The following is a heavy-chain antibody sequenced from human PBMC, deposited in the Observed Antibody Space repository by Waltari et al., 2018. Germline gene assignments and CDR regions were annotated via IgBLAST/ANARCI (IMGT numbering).Heavy chain of an antibody. Sequence: QVQLQESGPGLVKPSETLSLTCTVPGGSISSYYWSWIRQPPGKGLEWIGYIYCSGSTNYNPSLKSRVTISVDTSKNQFSLKLSSVTAADTAVYYCARCPVGDYYYYMDVWGKGTTVTISS. CDR2: IYCSGST. CDR3: ARCPVGDYYYYMDV. D-gene: IGHD4-17*01. V-gene: IGHV4-59*08. J-gene: IGHJ6*03. CDR1: GGSISSYY.